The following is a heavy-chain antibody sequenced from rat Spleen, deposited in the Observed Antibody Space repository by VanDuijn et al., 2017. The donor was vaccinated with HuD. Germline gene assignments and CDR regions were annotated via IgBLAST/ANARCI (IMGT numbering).Heavy chain of an antibody. CDR1: GFTFSNYD. D-gene: IGHD1-11*01. CDR3: ARHPTEGISYWYFDF. CDR2: ISTGGGNT. V-gene: IGHV5S13*01. J-gene: IGHJ1*01. Sequence: EVQLVESGGGLVQPGRSLKLSCAASGFTFSNYDMAWVRQAPTKGLEWIASISTGGGNTYYRDSVKGRFTISRDNAKNTQYLQMDSLRSEDTATYYCARHPTEGISYWYFDFWGPGTMVTVSS.